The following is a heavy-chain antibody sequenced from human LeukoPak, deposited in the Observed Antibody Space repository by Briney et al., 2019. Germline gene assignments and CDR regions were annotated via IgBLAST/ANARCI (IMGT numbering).Heavy chain of an antibody. J-gene: IGHJ4*02. CDR2: ISSSSSTI. Sequence: GGSLRLSCAASGFTFSSYSMNWVRQAPGKGLEWVSYISSSSSTIYYADSVKGRFTISRDNAKNSLYLQMNSLRAEGTAVYYCARDSYGSGRRIDDYWGQGTLVTVSS. CDR1: GFTFSSYS. CDR3: ARDSYGSGRRIDDY. D-gene: IGHD3-10*01. V-gene: IGHV3-48*01.